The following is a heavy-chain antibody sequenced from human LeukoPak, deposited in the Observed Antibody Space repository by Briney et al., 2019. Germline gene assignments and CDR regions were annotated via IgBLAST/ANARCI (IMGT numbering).Heavy chain of an antibody. J-gene: IGHJ4*02. Sequence: PSETLSLTCSVSGGSISSSSSYWGWIRQPPGKGLEWIGTIYYTGNTYYNPSLQSRVTISVDTSKNQFSLKLRSVTAADTAIYYCADWIAVAGGGLAYWGQGTLVTVSS. CDR2: IYYTGNT. V-gene: IGHV4-39*01. CDR3: ADWIAVAGGGLAY. CDR1: GGSISSSSSY. D-gene: IGHD6-19*01.